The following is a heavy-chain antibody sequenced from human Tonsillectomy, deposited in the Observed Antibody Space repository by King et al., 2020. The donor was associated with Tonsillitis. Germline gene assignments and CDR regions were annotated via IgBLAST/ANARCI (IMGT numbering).Heavy chain of an antibody. CDR1: GFTFSSYA. CDR3: AKDRSSGRGRWMVRGVIDWFDP. Sequence: VQLVESGGGLVQPGGSLRLSCAASGFTFSSYAMSWVRQAPGKGLEWVSAISGSGGSTYYADSVKGRFTISRDNSKNTLYLQMNSLRAEDTAVYYCAKDRSSGRGRWMVRGVIDWFDPWGQGTLVTVSS. D-gene: IGHD3-10*01. J-gene: IGHJ5*02. CDR2: ISGSGGST. V-gene: IGHV3-23*04.